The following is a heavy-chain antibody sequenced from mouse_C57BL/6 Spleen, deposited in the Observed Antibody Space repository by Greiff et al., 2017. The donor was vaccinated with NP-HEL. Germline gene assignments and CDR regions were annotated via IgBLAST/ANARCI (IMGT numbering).Heavy chain of an antibody. D-gene: IGHD2-5*01. V-gene: IGHV1-75*01. CDR3: ARPPSYSNYRYYAMDY. CDR2: IFPGSGST. J-gene: IGHJ4*01. CDR1: GYTFTDYY. Sequence: QVQLQQSGPELVKPGASVKISCKASGYTFTDYYINWVKQRPGQGLEWIGWIFPGSGSTYYNEKFKGKATLTVDKSSSTAYMLLSSLTSEDSAVYICARPPSYSNYRYYAMDYWGQGTSVTVSS.